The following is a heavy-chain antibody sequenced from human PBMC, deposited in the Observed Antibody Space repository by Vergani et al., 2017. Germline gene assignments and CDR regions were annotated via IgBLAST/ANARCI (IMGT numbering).Heavy chain of an antibody. Sequence: EVQLLESGGGLVQPGGSLRLSCAASGFTFSSYAMSWVRQAPGKGLEWVSVIYSGGSSTYYADSVKGRFTISRDNSKNTLYLQMNSLRAEDSAVYYCARAKLWLREYYYYGMDVWGQGTTVTVSS. D-gene: IGHD5-18*01. CDR2: IYSGGSST. J-gene: IGHJ6*02. V-gene: IGHV3-23*03. CDR3: ARAKLWLREYYYYGMDV. CDR1: GFTFSSYA.